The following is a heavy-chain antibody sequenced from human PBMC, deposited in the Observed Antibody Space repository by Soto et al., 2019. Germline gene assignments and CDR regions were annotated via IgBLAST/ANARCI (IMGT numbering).Heavy chain of an antibody. D-gene: IGHD6-13*01. J-gene: IGHJ4*02. CDR2: IYYGGTT. CDR1: GGYIGSGYYY. Sequence: SETLSLTCNVSGGYIGSGYYYWSWIRQSPGKGLEWIGHIYYGGTTYYNPSLKSRLTISVDASKNQFSLKLSSVTAADTAIYYCASRQQQVVLAEYWGQGTL. CDR3: ASRQQQVVLAEY. V-gene: IGHV4-30-4*01.